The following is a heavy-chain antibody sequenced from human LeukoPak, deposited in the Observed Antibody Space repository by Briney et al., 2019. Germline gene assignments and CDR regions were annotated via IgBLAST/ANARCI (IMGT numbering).Heavy chain of an antibody. CDR1: GFTVSSNY. D-gene: IGHD1-1*01. J-gene: IGHJ4*02. Sequence: PGGFLRLSCAASGFTVSSNYMSWVRQAPGKGLEWVSVIYSGGSTYYADSVKGRFTISRDNSKNTLYLQMNSLRAEDTAVYYCAREVTGTGDYFDYWGQGTLVTVSS. CDR2: IYSGGST. V-gene: IGHV3-53*01. CDR3: AREVTGTGDYFDY.